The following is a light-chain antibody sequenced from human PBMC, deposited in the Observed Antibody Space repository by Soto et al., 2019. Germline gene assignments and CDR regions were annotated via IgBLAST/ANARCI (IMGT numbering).Light chain of an antibody. Sequence: DIQMTQSPSTLPASVGDRFTITCRASQTISSWLAWYQQKPGKAPKLLIYDASSLESGVSSRFSGSGSGTEFTLTITNLQPDDFATYYCQQYQNYSPWTFGQGTKVDIK. CDR2: DAS. V-gene: IGKV1-5*01. CDR3: QQYQNYSPWT. CDR1: QTISSW. J-gene: IGKJ1*01.